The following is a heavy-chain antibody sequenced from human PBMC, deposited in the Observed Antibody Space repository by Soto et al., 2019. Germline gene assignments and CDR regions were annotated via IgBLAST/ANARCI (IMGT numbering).Heavy chain of an antibody. J-gene: IGHJ6*02. V-gene: IGHV3-74*01. CDR2: INSDGSST. Sequence: GGSLRLSCAASGFTFSSYWMHWVRQAPGKGLVWVSRINSDGSSTSYADSVKGRFTISRDNAKNTLYLQMNSLRAGDTAVYYCARDRYYYYGMDVWGQGTTVTVSS. CDR1: GFTFSSYW. CDR3: ARDRYYYYGMDV.